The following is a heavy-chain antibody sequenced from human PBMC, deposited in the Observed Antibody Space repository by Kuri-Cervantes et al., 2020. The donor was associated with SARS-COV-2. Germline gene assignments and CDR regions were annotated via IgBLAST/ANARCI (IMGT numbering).Heavy chain of an antibody. J-gene: IGHJ4*02. V-gene: IGHV1-46*01. CDR3: VVGFFSSRKWDY. CDR2: INPSGSGT. Sequence: ASVKVSCKAFGYSFSDHYMYWVRQAPGQGLEWMGIINPSGSGTRYPQSFQGRVRMTRDTSTSTVYMELSSLTSEDTAVYYCVVGFFSSRKWDYWGQGTLVTVSS. D-gene: IGHD2-15*01. CDR1: GYSFSDHY.